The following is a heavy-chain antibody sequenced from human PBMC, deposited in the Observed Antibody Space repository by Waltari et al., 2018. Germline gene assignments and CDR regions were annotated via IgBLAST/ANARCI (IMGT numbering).Heavy chain of an antibody. CDR1: GGSFSGYY. D-gene: IGHD6-25*01. V-gene: IGHV4-34*01. J-gene: IGHJ6*02. Sequence: QVQLQQWGAGLLKPSETLSLTCAVYGGSFSGYYWSWIRQPPGKGLEWIGEINHSGSTNYNPSLKSRVTISVDTSKNQFSLKLSSVTAADTAVYYCASSANYYYYGMDVWGQGTTVTVSS. CDR3: ASSANYYYYGMDV. CDR2: INHSGST.